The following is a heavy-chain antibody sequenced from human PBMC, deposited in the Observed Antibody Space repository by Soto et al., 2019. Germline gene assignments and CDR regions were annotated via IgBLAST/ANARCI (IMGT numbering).Heavy chain of an antibody. CDR1: GFTFSTFD. V-gene: IGHV3-23*01. J-gene: IGHJ4*02. Sequence: EVQLLESGGGLIQPGGSLILSCAASGFTFSTFDMTWVRXXPGKGLEWVSLIRGSSGSTYYXDSVKGRFTISKDNSKXXXXXXXXXXXXXXXXXXXXXXXXXXDYWGQGNMVTVSS. CDR3: XXXXXXDY. CDR2: IRGSSGST.